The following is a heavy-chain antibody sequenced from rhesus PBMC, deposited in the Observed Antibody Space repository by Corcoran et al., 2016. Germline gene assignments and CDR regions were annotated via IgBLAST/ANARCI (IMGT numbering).Heavy chain of an antibody. CDR2: IRYAGKTI. D-gene: IGHD3-3*01. V-gene: IGHV3-136*01. CDR3: TRAWTGYYTGY. Sequence: EVQLVESGGGLVQPGGSLRPSWEVSGVPYSSYGMSWVRQAAGKGLEWVSFIRYAGKTIYYADSVKGRFTVSRDNAKNSLSLQMNSLRAEDTAVYYCTRAWTGYYTGYWGQGVLVTVSS. J-gene: IGHJ4*01. CDR1: GVPYSSYG.